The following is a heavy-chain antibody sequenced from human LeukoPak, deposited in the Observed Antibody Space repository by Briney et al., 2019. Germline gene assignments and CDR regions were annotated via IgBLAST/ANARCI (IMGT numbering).Heavy chain of an antibody. CDR3: ARDRIKSGSYYFDY. J-gene: IGHJ4*02. V-gene: IGHV3-48*01. Sequence: PGGSLRLSCAASAFTLSDYSMNWVRQAPGKGLEWVSYISGGSGTIYYADSVKGRFTISRDNAKNLMYLQMNSLRAEDTAVYYCARDRIKSGSYYFDYWGQGTLVTVSS. CDR1: AFTLSDYS. CDR2: ISGGSGTI. D-gene: IGHD1-26*01.